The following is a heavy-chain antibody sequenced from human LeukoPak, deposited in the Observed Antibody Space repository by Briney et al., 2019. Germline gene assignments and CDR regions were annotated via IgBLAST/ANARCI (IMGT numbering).Heavy chain of an antibody. J-gene: IGHJ4*02. Sequence: GGSLRLSCAASGFTFSDYYMSWIRQAPGKGLEWVSYISSSGSTIYYADSVKGRFTISRDNAKNSLYLQMNSLRAEDTAVYYCARDKGVYYYDSSTPPGWGQGTLVTVSS. CDR1: GFTFSDYY. CDR2: ISSSGSTI. D-gene: IGHD3-22*01. V-gene: IGHV3-11*04. CDR3: ARDKGVYYYDSSTPPG.